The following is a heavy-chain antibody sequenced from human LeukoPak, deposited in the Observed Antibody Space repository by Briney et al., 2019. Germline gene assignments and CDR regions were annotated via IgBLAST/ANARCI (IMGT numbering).Heavy chain of an antibody. Sequence: SETLSLTCAVYGGSFRGYYWSWIRPPPGKGLEWIGEINHSGSTHYNPSLKSRVTISVDTSKNQFSLKLSSVTAADTAVYYCARGALGYCSSTSCYRVYYYYGMDVWGKGTTVTVSS. CDR1: GGSFRGYY. V-gene: IGHV4-34*01. CDR2: INHSGST. D-gene: IGHD2-2*02. J-gene: IGHJ6*04. CDR3: ARGALGYCSSTSCYRVYYYYGMDV.